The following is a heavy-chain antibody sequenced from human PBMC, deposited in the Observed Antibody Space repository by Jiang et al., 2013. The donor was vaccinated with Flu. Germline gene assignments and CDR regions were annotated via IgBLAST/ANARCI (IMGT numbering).Heavy chain of an antibody. D-gene: IGHD1-26*01. CDR2: TYYRSKWFN. CDR3: AKMVGGSPDS. V-gene: IGHV6-1*01. Sequence: SQTLSLTCAISGDSVSSKSAAWNWIRQSPSRGLEWLGRTYYRSKWFNDYAPSVRSRITINPDTSKNQFSLQLKSVTPEDTAVYYCAKMVGGSPDSWGQGTLVTVSS. J-gene: IGHJ4*02. CDR1: GDSVSSKSAA.